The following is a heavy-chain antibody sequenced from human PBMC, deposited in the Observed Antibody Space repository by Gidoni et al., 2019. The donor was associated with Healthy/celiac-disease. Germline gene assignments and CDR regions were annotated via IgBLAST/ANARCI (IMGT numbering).Heavy chain of an antibody. CDR2: ISSKAYGGTT. V-gene: IGHV3-49*04. CDR3: TSDTTDYDSSPFDY. CDR1: GLTFGDYA. J-gene: IGHJ4*02. Sequence: EVQLVESGGGLVQPGRSLRLSCTAAGLTFGDYAMSWVRQAPGKGLEWVVFISSKAYGGTTEYAASVKGRFTISRDDSKSIAYLQMNSLKTEDTAVYYCTSDTTDYDSSPFDYWGQGTLVTVSS. D-gene: IGHD3-22*01.